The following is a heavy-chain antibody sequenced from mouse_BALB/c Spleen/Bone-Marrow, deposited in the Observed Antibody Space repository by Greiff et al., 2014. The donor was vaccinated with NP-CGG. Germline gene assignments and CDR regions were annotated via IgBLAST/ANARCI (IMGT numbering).Heavy chain of an antibody. J-gene: IGHJ2*01. CDR1: GYTFTDTW. CDR2: INPSTGYA. CDR3: ARDY. V-gene: IGHV1-7*01. Sequence: QVQLQQSMPELAKPGASVKKSRKDSGYTFTDTWIHWVKKRPGQGLEWIGYINPSTGYAEYNQNSKDKATLTVDKSSSTAYMQLSSLTSEDSAVYYCARDYWGQGTTLTVSS.